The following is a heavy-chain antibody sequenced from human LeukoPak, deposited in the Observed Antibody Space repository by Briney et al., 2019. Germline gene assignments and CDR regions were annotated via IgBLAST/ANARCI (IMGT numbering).Heavy chain of an antibody. D-gene: IGHD6-19*01. CDR1: GITLSELW. J-gene: IGHJ4*02. CDR2: IKQDGSEK. V-gene: IGHV3-7*04. Sequence: GGSLRLSCAGYGITLSELWMNWVRQVPGKGLEWVANIKQDGSEKKYVDSVKGRFTISRDNAKNSVYLQMNSLRVDDTAVHYCVGGYGWLPDYWGQGALVTVSS. CDR3: VGGYGWLPDY.